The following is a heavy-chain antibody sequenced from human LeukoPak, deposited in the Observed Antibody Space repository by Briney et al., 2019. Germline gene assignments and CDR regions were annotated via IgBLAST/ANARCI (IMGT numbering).Heavy chain of an antibody. J-gene: IGHJ4*02. CDR2: IYYSGST. D-gene: IGHD4-11*01. CDR3: ARAPTVTTDSPFDY. CDR1: GGSISSYY. V-gene: IGHV4-59*12. Sequence: PSETLSLTCTVSGGSISSYYWSWIRQPPGMGLEWIGYIYYSGSTNYNPSLKSRVTISVDTSKNRFSLKLSSVTAADTAVYYCARAPTVTTDSPFDYWGQGTLVTVSS.